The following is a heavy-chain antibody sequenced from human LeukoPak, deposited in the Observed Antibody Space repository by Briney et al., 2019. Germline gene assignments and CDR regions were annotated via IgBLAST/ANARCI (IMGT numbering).Heavy chain of an antibody. D-gene: IGHD2-8*01. J-gene: IGHJ5*02. V-gene: IGHV3-23*01. CDR3: AKTLQYCTNGVCYPDWFDP. Sequence: GGSLRLSCAASGFSFSSYWMSWVRQAPGKGLEWVSAISGSGGSTYYADSVKGRFTISRDNSKNTLYLQMNSLRAEDTAVYYCAKTLQYCTNGVCYPDWFDPWGQGTLVTVSS. CDR2: ISGSGGST. CDR1: GFSFSSYW.